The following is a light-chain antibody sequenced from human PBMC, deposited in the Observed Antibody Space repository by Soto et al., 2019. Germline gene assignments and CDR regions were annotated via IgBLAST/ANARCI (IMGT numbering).Light chain of an antibody. J-gene: IGKJ5*01. Sequence: IVLTQSPGTLSVSPGERATLSCRASQSVSSNLAWHQQKPGQAPRLLIYGASIRATGIPDRFSGSGSGTDFTLTISRLEPEDFALYFCQQYGSSAPITFGQGTRLEIK. CDR3: QQYGSSAPIT. CDR2: GAS. V-gene: IGKV3-20*01. CDR1: QSVSSN.